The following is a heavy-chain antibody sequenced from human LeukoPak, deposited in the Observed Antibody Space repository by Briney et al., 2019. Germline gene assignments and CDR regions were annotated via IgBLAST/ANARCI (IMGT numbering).Heavy chain of an antibody. CDR2: IYYSGST. D-gene: IGHD6-13*01. V-gene: IGHV4-39*07. CDR3: ARAVSWTDYYYYMDV. J-gene: IGHJ6*03. Sequence: NSSETLSLTCTVSGGSISSSSYYWGWIRQPPGKGLEWIGSIYYSGSTNYNPSLKSRVTISVDTSKNQFSLKLSSVTAADTAVYYCARAVSWTDYYYYMDVWGKGTTVTVSS. CDR1: GGSISSSSYY.